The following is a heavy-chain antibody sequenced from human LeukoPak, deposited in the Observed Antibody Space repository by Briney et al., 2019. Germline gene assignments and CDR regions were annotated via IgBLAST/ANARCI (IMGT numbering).Heavy chain of an antibody. J-gene: IGHJ4*02. D-gene: IGHD6-19*01. CDR1: GGSISSGGYY. CDR3: ARALPTAEPRSGWYPGRAYYFDY. CDR2: IYHSGST. Sequence: PSETLSLTCTVSGGSISSGGYYWSWIRQPPGKGLEWIGYIYHSGSTYYNPSLKSQVTISVDRSKNQFSLKLSSVTAADTAVYYCARALPTAEPRSGWYPGRAYYFDYWGQGTLVTVSS. V-gene: IGHV4-30-2*01.